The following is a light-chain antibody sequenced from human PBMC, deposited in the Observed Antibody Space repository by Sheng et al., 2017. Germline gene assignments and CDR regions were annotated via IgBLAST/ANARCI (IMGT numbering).Light chain of an antibody. CDR2: GAS. CDR3: QQYGSSPS. Sequence: EIVLTQSPGTLSLSPGERATLSCRASQSVSSSYLAWYQQKPGQAPRLLIYGASYRATGIPDRFSGSGSDTDFTLTISRLEPEDFAVYYCQQYGSSPSFGQGTRLEIK. CDR1: QSVSSSY. J-gene: IGKJ5*01. V-gene: IGKV3-20*01.